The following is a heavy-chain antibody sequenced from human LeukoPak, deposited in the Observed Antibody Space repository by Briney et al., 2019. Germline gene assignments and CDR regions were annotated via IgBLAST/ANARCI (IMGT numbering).Heavy chain of an antibody. V-gene: IGHV3-7*01. CDR3: ARDHYSSSWDVDY. J-gene: IGHJ4*02. CDR2: VKQDGSEK. Sequence: GGSLRLSCAASGFTFSSYWMSWVRQAPGKGLEWVANVKQDGSEKFYVDSVKGRFTISRDNAKNSLYLQMNSLRAEDTAVYYCARDHYSSSWDVDYWGQGTLVTVSS. D-gene: IGHD6-13*01. CDR1: GFTFSSYW.